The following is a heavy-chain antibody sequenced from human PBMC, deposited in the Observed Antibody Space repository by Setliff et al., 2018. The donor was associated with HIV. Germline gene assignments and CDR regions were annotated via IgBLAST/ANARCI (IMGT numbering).Heavy chain of an antibody. CDR1: GHTFTNYD. Sequence: ASVKVSCKPPGHTFTNYDIHWMRRAPGQGLEWMGWMNPNSGVSGYALKFHDRVTMTRDTSITTLYMELSSLTSEDTAVYYCARGKGVGGVIITGGLDVWVQVTTVTVSS. CDR2: MNPNSGVS. V-gene: IGHV1-8*01. CDR3: ARGKGVGGVIITGGLDV. D-gene: IGHD3-10*01. J-gene: IGHJ6*02.